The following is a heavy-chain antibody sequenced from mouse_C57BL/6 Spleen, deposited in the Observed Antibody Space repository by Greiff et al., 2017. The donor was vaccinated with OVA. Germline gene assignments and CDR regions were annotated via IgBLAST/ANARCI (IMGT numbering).Heavy chain of an antibody. Sequence: QVQLKQSGAELVRPGASVTLSCKASGYTFTDYEMHWVKQTPVHGLEWIGAIDPETGGTAYNQKFKGKAILTADKSSSTAYMELRSLTSEDSAVYYCTRITTDYFDYWGQGTTLTISS. V-gene: IGHV1-15*01. CDR3: TRITTDYFDY. CDR2: IDPETGGT. CDR1: GYTFTDYE. J-gene: IGHJ2*01. D-gene: IGHD1-1*01.